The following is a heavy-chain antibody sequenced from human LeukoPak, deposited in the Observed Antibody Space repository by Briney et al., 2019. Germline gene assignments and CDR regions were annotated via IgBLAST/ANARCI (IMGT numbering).Heavy chain of an antibody. D-gene: IGHD6-13*01. V-gene: IGHV4-4*07. CDR1: GGSISSYY. J-gene: IGHJ2*01. CDR2: IYTNGST. CDR3: ARVSSSWYQDWYFDL. Sequence: SETLSLTCTVSGGSISSYYWSWIRQPAGKGLEWIGRIYTNGSTNYNPSLKSRVTTSVDTSKNQFSLKLSSVTAADTAVYYCARVSSSWYQDWYFDLWGRGTLVTVSS.